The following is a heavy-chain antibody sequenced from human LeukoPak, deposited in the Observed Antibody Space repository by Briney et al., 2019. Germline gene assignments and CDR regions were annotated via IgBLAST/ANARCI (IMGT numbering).Heavy chain of an antibody. CDR3: AATPRYYDSSGYYYELPFDY. D-gene: IGHD3-22*01. J-gene: IGHJ4*02. CDR1: GYTFTSYG. CDR2: ISAYNGNT. V-gene: IGHV1-18*01. Sequence: ASVKVSCKASGYTFTSYGISWVRQAPGQGLEWMGWISAYNGNTNYAQKLQGRVTMTTDTSTSTAYMELRSLRSDDTAVYYCAATPRYYDSSGYYYELPFDYWGQGTLVTVSS.